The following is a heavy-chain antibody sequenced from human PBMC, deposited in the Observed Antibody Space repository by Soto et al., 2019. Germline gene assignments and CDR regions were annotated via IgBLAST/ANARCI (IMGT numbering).Heavy chain of an antibody. CDR3: ARSVFP. CDR1: GGSISTGGYY. J-gene: IGHJ5*02. Sequence: QVQLQESGPGLVKPSQTLSLTCTVSGGSISTGGYYWNWIRQHPGKGLEWIGYFYYSGSTYYNPSLNRRVTTSVNTSKNQSSLKLSSVTASDTAVYYCARSVFPWGQGTLVTVSS. CDR2: FYYSGST. V-gene: IGHV4-31*03.